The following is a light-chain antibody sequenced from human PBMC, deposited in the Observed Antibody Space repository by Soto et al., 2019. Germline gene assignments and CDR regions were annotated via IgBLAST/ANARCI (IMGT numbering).Light chain of an antibody. CDR2: VNSDGSH. Sequence: QPVLTQSPSASASLGASVKLTCTLSSGQRSYAIAWHQQQPEKGPRYLMKVNSDGSHSKGDGIPDRFSGSSSGAERYLTISSLQSEDEADYYCQTWGTGFHVVFGGGTKVTVL. V-gene: IGLV4-69*01. J-gene: IGLJ2*01. CDR3: QTWGTGFHVV. CDR1: SGQRSYA.